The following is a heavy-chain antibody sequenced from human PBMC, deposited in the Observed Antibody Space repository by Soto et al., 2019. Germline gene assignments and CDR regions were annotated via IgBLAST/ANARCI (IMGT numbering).Heavy chain of an antibody. D-gene: IGHD3-10*01. Sequence: EVQLLESGGGLVQPGGSLRLSCAASGFIFPIYAMSWVRQAPGKGLEWVSAIVGSADTTNYADSVKGRFTISRDNSKNTLYLQMNSLRAEDTAVYYCAKGSMGRGVISHFDYWGQGTLVTVSS. CDR1: GFIFPIYA. CDR3: AKGSMGRGVISHFDY. CDR2: IVGSADTT. V-gene: IGHV3-23*01. J-gene: IGHJ4*02.